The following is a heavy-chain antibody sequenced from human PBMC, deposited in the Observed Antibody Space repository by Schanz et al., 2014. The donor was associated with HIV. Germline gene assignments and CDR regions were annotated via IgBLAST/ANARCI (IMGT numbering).Heavy chain of an antibody. CDR1: GFTFRGSG. D-gene: IGHD3-9*01. J-gene: IGHJ4*02. CDR3: AKADEIRHFDWYHPPFDS. CDR2: ISVKGATR. Sequence: GQLVESGGGLVKPGGSLRLSCVASGFTFRGSGMSWVRQGPGKGREWLSYISVKGATREYADSVKGRFTISRDNARTSLYLQMNSLRVEDTAVYYCAKADEIRHFDWYHPPFDSWGQGTLVTVSS. V-gene: IGHV3-11*01.